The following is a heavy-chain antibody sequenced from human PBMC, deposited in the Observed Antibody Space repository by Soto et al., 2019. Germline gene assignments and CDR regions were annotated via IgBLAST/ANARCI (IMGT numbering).Heavy chain of an antibody. CDR1: GGSISSSSYY. V-gene: IGHV4-39*07. CDR3: ARDPRVVVTATYYYYYGMDV. CDR2: IYYSGST. Sequence: SETLSLTCTVYGGSISSSSYYWGWIRQPPGKGLEWIGSIYYSGSTYYNPSLKSRVTISVDTSKNQFSLKLSSVTAADTAVYYCARDPRVVVTATYYYYYGMDVWGQGTTVTVSS. J-gene: IGHJ6*02. D-gene: IGHD2-21*02.